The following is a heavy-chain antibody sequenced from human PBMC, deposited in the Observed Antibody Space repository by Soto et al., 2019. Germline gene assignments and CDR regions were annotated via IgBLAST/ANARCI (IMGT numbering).Heavy chain of an antibody. CDR2: ISGSGGST. CDR1: GFPFSSYA. J-gene: IGHJ6*02. CDR3: AKAHRDRSQQWLVLFKDYYYYGMDV. D-gene: IGHD6-19*01. V-gene: IGHV3-23*01. Sequence: PGGSLRLSCASSGFPFSSYAMSWVRQAPGKGLEWVSAISGSGGSTYYAGSVKGRFTISRDNSKTTLYLQMNSLRAEDTAVYYCAKAHRDRSQQWLVLFKDYYYYGMDVWGQGTTVTVSS.